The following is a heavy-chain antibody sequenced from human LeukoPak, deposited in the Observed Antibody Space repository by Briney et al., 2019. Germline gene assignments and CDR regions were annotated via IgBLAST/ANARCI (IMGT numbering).Heavy chain of an antibody. CDR1: GFTFSSYA. CDR3: ATGGTPNYYYYYYMDV. D-gene: IGHD3-16*01. Sequence: PGGSLRLSCAASGFTFSSYAMHWVRQAPGKGLEWLAVISYDGSKKYYADSVKGRFIISRDKSNNTLYLQMNSLRTEDTAVYYCATGGTPNYYYYYYMDVWGKGTTVTVSS. CDR2: ISYDGSKK. J-gene: IGHJ6*03. V-gene: IGHV3-30*01.